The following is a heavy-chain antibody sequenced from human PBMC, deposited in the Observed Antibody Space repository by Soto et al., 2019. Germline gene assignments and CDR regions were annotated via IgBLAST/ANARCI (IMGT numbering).Heavy chain of an antibody. V-gene: IGHV3-23*01. CDR2: ISGEGATT. Sequence: EVQLLESGGGLVQPGGSLRLSCEASGFTIRPYGMSWVRQAPGKGLEWVSGISGEGATTYYTDPVQGRFTISRDISKNTLYLQRNSLRAEDTAVYYCAKVDRYSSSHPLIWGRGTLVTVSS. CDR3: AKVDRYSSSHPLI. J-gene: IGHJ4*02. CDR1: GFTIRPYG. D-gene: IGHD6-13*01.